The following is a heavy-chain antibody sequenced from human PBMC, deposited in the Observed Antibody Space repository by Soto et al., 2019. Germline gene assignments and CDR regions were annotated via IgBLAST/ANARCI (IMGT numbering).Heavy chain of an antibody. V-gene: IGHV4-59*01. J-gene: IGHJ4*02. D-gene: IGHD6-13*01. CDR1: GGSISSYY. CDR3: ASRTSSSWYGRAFDY. Sequence: SETLSLTCTVSGGSISSYYWSWIRQPPGKGLEWIGYIYYSGSTNYNPSLKSRVTISVDTSKNQFSLKLSSVTAADTAVYYCASRTSSSWYGRAFDYWGQGTLVTVSS. CDR2: IYYSGST.